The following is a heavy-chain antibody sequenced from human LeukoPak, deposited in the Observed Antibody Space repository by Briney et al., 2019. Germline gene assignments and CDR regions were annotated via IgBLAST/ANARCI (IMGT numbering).Heavy chain of an antibody. J-gene: IGHJ4*02. Sequence: GGSLRLSCAASGFTFSNFAMSWVRQAPGQGLEWVSAISGSGGTTYYADSVRGRFTISRDNSQNTLYLQMNSLRAEDAAVYYCAREAYCSDSGCYHFDYWGQGTPVTVSS. CDR1: GFTFSNFA. D-gene: IGHD2-15*01. CDR3: AREAYCSDSGCYHFDY. CDR2: ISGSGGTT. V-gene: IGHV3-23*01.